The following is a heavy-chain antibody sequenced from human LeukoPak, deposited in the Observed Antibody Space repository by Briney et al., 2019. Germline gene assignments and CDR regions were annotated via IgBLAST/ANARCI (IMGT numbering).Heavy chain of an antibody. CDR3: ARVTTGGYYNC. J-gene: IGHJ4*02. CDR2: IYSTGST. CDR1: GDSISSGNYY. V-gene: IGHV4-61*02. D-gene: IGHD3-22*01. Sequence: SETLSLTCSVSGDSISSGNYYWTWIRQAAGKGLEWIGRIYSTGSTNYNPSLESRVTISVDTSKNQFSLRLSSVTAADTAVYYCARVTTGGYYNCWGQGTLVTVS.